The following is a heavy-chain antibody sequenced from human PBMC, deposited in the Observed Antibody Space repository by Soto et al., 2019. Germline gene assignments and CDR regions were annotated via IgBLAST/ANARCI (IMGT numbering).Heavy chain of an antibody. J-gene: IGHJ4*02. CDR3: ARARPHNYYDSSGYYW. V-gene: IGHV3-53*01. CDR1: GFTVSSNY. CDR2: IYSGGST. D-gene: IGHD3-22*01. Sequence: GGSLRLSCAASGFTVSSNYMSWVRQAPGKGLEWVSVIYSGGSTYYADSVKGRFTISRDNSKNTLYLQMNSLRAEDTAVYYCARARPHNYYDSSGYYWWGQGTLVTVSS.